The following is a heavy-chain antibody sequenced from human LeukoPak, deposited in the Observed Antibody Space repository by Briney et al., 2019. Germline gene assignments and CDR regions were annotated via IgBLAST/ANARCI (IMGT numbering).Heavy chain of an antibody. J-gene: IGHJ2*01. CDR3: ARLSSSWYQDWYFDL. D-gene: IGHD6-13*01. Sequence: TETLSLTCTVSGGSISSYDWSWIRQPAGKGLEWIGRIYTSGSPNYNPSLKSRVTMSVDTPKNQFSLKLSSVTAADTAVYYCARLSSSWYQDWYFDLWGRGTLVTVSS. CDR2: IYTSGSP. V-gene: IGHV4-4*07. CDR1: GGSISSYD.